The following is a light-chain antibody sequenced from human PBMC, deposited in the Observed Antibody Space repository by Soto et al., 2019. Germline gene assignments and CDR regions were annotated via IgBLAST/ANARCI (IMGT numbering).Light chain of an antibody. CDR2: AAS. CDR3: QQSYSTQWT. Sequence: IQMTQSPSSLSASVGDRVIITCRASQSISSYLNWYQQKPGKAPKLLIYAASSLQSRVQSRFTGNGSGTDFTLTISSMQPEDFATYYCQQSYSTQWTFGQGTKVDNK. V-gene: IGKV1-39*01. J-gene: IGKJ1*01. CDR1: QSISSY.